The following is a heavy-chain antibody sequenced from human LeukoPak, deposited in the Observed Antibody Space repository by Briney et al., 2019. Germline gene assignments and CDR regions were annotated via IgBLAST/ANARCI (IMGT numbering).Heavy chain of an antibody. CDR3: ASAYCSSTSCYPGFDY. Sequence: PSETLSLTCTASGGSISSGSYYWSWIRQPAGKGLEWIGRIYTSGSTNYNPSLKSRVTISVDTSKNQFSLKLSSVTAADTAVYYCASAYCSSTSCYPGFDYWGQGTLVTVSS. CDR2: IYTSGST. V-gene: IGHV4-61*02. J-gene: IGHJ4*02. CDR1: GGSISSGSYY. D-gene: IGHD2-2*01.